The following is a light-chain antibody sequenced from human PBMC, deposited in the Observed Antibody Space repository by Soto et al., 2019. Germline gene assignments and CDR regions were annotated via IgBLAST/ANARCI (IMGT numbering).Light chain of an antibody. CDR1: SSNIGAGYD. CDR3: QSYDSRLSGSGV. J-gene: IGLJ2*01. Sequence: QSVLTQPPSVSGAPGQRVIISCTGSSSNIGAGYDVHWYQQLPGTAPKLLIYGNTNRPSGVPDRFSGSKSGISAPLAITGLQDEDEADYYCQSYDSRLSGSGVFGGGTKLTVL. V-gene: IGLV1-40*01. CDR2: GNT.